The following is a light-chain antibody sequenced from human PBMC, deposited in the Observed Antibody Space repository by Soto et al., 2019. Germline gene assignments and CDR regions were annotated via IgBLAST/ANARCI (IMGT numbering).Light chain of an antibody. CDR3: QQYDKFPLT. J-gene: IGKJ4*01. V-gene: IGKV1-33*01. Sequence: DIQMTQSPSSLSASVGDRVTITCQASQDISNFLNWYQQKPGKAPKLLIYDALTLETGVPSRFSGSGSGTDFTFTISSLHPEDIATYYCQQYDKFPLTFGGGTKVDIK. CDR1: QDISNF. CDR2: DAL.